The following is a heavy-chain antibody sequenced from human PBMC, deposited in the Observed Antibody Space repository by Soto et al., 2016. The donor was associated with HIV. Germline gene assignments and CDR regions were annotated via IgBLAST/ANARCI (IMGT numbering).Heavy chain of an antibody. Sequence: QVQLVQSGAEVKKPKSSVKVSCKASGGTFSSYSISWIRQAPGQGLEWMGRIIPIFGTANYAQKFQGRVTITADESTNTAYMQLSSLRSEDTAIYYCAREGGYFLSTSLDSWGQGTLVTVSS. D-gene: IGHD2-2*01. CDR3: AREGGYFLSTSLDS. J-gene: IGHJ4*02. CDR1: GGTFSSYS. CDR2: IIPIFGTA. V-gene: IGHV1-69*13.